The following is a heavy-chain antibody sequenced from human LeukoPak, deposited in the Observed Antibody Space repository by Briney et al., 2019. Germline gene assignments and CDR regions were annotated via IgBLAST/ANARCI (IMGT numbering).Heavy chain of an antibody. D-gene: IGHD3-10*01. Sequence: GVSQRLPCAAWGFTFSSYGMHWVRQAPGKGLEWVAFIRYDGSNKYYADSVKGRFTISRDNSKNTLYLQMNSLRAEDTAVYYCAKVLTVRGLNWFDPWGQGTLVTVSS. CDR3: AKVLTVRGLNWFDP. CDR1: GFTFSSYG. J-gene: IGHJ5*02. CDR2: IRYDGSNK. V-gene: IGHV3-30*02.